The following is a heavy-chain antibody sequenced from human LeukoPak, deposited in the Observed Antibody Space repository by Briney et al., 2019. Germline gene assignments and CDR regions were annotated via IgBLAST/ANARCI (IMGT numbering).Heavy chain of an antibody. V-gene: IGHV3-23*01. J-gene: IGHJ6*03. CDR2: ISGSGGST. D-gene: IGHD2-15*01. CDR1: GFTFSSYA. Sequence: PGGSLRLSCAASGFTFSSYAMSWVRQAPGKGLEWVSAISGSGGSTYYADSVGGRFTISRDNSKNTLYLQMNSLRAEDTAVYYCAKDRDKAYYYMDVWGKGTTVTVSS. CDR3: AKDRDKAYYYMDV.